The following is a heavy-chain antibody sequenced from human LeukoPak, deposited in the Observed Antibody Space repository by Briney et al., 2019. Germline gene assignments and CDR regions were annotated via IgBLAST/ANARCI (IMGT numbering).Heavy chain of an antibody. Sequence: KPGGSLRLSCAASGFTFGDYSMSWIRQAPGKGLEWVSYIISSRSSTNYADSVKGRFTISRDNAKNSLSLQMNSLIADDTGVYYCARRSGILTGYNEFYFDLWGQGTLVTVSS. V-gene: IGHV3-11*03. CDR1: GFTFGDYS. CDR3: ARRSGILTGYNEFYFDL. CDR2: IISSRSST. J-gene: IGHJ4*02. D-gene: IGHD3-9*01.